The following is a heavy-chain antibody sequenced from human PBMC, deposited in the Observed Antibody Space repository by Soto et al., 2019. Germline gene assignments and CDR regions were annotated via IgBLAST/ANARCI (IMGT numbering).Heavy chain of an antibody. CDR3: ASDRSNSPDYFDY. V-gene: IGHV4-30-4*01. J-gene: IGHJ4*02. CDR1: GGSISSDDYY. D-gene: IGHD6-6*01. Sequence: SETLSLTCTVSGGSISSDDYYWSWIRQPPGKGLEWIGYIYYSGSTSYTPSLKSRLTISLDTSKNQFSLKLSSVSAADTAVYYCASDRSNSPDYFDYWGQGTLVTVSS. CDR2: IYYSGST.